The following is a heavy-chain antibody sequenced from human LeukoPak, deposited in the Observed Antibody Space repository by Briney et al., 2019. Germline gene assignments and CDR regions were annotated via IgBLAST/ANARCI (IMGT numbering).Heavy chain of an antibody. Sequence: GGSLRLSCAASGFTFSNAWMSWVRQAPGKGLEWVAVISYDGSNKYYADSVKGRFTISRDNSKNTLYLQMNSLRAEDTAVYYCARALVSSGAFDIWGQGTMVTVSS. J-gene: IGHJ3*02. CDR1: GFTFSNAW. V-gene: IGHV3-30-3*01. CDR3: ARALVSSGAFDI. CDR2: ISYDGSNK. D-gene: IGHD6-25*01.